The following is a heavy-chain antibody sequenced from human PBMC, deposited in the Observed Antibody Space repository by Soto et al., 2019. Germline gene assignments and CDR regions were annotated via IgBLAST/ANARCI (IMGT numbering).Heavy chain of an antibody. Sequence: QVQLVQSGAEVRKPGSSVRVACKASGDKFSTYAINWVRQVPGQGLEWLGGIITFFGAAMYAQKFQGIVTITAAESATTAYMELSSLRSEDTAVYYCARGGKERFRGSGMDVWGQGTTVTVSS. CDR2: IITFFGAA. J-gene: IGHJ6*02. CDR1: GDKFSTYA. D-gene: IGHD1-1*01. CDR3: ARGGKERFRGSGMDV. V-gene: IGHV1-69*01.